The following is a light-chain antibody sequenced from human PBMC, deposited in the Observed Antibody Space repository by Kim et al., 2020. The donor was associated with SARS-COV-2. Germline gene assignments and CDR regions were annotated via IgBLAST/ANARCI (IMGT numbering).Light chain of an antibody. Sequence: PGEKATLSCRASQSVSSYLAWYQQKPGQAPRLLIYDASNRATGIPARFSGSGSGTDFTLTISSLEPEDFAVYYCQQRSNWHPPWTFGQGTKVDIK. V-gene: IGKV3-11*01. CDR1: QSVSSY. J-gene: IGKJ1*01. CDR2: DAS. CDR3: QQRSNWHPPWT.